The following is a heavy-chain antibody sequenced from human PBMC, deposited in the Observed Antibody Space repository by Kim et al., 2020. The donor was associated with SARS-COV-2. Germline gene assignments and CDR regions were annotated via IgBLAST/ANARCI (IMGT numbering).Heavy chain of an antibody. Sequence: SETLSLTCTVSGGSISSYYWSWIRQPPGKGLEWIGYIYYSGSTNYNPSLKSRVTISVDTSKNQFSLKLSSVTAADTAVYYCARAPYLTMVRGVIPIYYYYGMDVWGQGTTVTVSS. J-gene: IGHJ6*02. CDR1: GGSISSYY. CDR2: IYYSGST. CDR3: ARAPYLTMVRGVIPIYYYYGMDV. D-gene: IGHD3-10*01. V-gene: IGHV4-59*13.